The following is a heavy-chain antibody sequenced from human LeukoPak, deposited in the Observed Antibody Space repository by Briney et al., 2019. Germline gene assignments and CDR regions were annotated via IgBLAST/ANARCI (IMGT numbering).Heavy chain of an antibody. V-gene: IGHV3-9*01. CDR2: ISWNSGSI. CDR3: AKDRIAAAGYFDY. CDR1: GFTFDDYA. J-gene: IGHJ4*02. Sequence: GRPMRLSCAASGFTFDDYAMHWVRQAPGKGLEWVSGISWNSGSIGYADSVKGRFTISRDNAKNSLYLQMNSLRAEDTALYYCAKDRIAAAGYFDYWGQGTLVTVSS. D-gene: IGHD6-13*01.